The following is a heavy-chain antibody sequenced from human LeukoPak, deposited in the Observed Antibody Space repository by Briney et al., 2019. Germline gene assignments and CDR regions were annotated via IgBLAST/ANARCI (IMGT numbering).Heavy chain of an antibody. D-gene: IGHD3-9*01. J-gene: IGHJ6*02. CDR1: GFTFDDYA. CDR2: ISWNSGSI. CDR3: TRDLMDYDVSTGLHHYYMDV. Sequence: PGGSLRLSCAASGFTFDDYAMHWVRQAPGKGLEWVSGISWNSGSIGYADSVKGRFTISRDNAKNSLYLQMNTLRVEDKAVYYCTRDLMDYDVSTGLHHYYMDVWGQGTTVTVSS. V-gene: IGHV3-9*01.